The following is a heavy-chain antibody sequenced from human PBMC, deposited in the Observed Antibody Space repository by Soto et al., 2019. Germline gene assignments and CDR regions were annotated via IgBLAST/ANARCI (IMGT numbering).Heavy chain of an antibody. D-gene: IGHD6-13*01. CDR1: GFTFSDYT. CDR2: IRNSGTYK. J-gene: IGHJ6*02. V-gene: IGHV3-21*01. CDR3: ARDRVAGSSWPNYYGMDV. Sequence: GGSLRLSCAASGFTFSDYTMNWVRQAPGKGLEWVSAIRNSGTYKYYADSMKGRLTISRDNAKDSLSLQMDSLRAEDTAVYYCARDRVAGSSWPNYYGMDVWGQGTTVTVSS.